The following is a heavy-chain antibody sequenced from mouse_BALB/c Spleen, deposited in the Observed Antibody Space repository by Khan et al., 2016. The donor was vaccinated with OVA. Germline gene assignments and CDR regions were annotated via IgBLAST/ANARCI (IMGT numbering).Heavy chain of an antibody. CDR1: GFSLTNYG. Sequence: QVHVKQSGPGLVAPSQSLSITCTISGFSLTNYGVHWVRLPPGKGLEWLVVIWSDGSTTYNSALKSRLSISKDNSKSQVFLKMNSLQTDDTAMYYCARQPYYHYYVMDYWGQGTSVTVSS. CDR2: IWSDGST. V-gene: IGHV2-6-1*01. CDR3: ARQPYYHYYVMDY. D-gene: IGHD2-10*01. J-gene: IGHJ4*01.